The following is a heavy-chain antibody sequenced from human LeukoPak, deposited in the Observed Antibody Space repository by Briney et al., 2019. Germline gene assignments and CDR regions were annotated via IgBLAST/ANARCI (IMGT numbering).Heavy chain of an antibody. D-gene: IGHD4-11*01. CDR3: VYRLSFDS. V-gene: IGHV3-64D*06. CDR2: ISSNGGST. J-gene: IGHJ4*02. Sequence: GGSLRPSCSASGFTFSTSTMHWVRQAPGKGLEYVSAISSNGGSTYYADSVKGRFTISRDNSKNTMYLQMSSLRAGDTALYYCVYRLSFDSWGQGTLVTVS. CDR1: GFTFSTST.